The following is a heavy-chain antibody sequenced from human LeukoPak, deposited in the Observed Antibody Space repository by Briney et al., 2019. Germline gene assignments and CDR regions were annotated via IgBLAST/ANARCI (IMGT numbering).Heavy chain of an antibody. J-gene: IGHJ4*02. D-gene: IGHD6-19*01. CDR2: IYSGGST. V-gene: IGHV3-53*01. CDR1: GFTVSSNY. Sequence: GGSLRLSCAASGFTVSSNYMSWVRQAPGKGLEWVSVIYSGGSTYYADSVKGRFTISRDNSKNTLYLQMNSLRAEDTAVYYCARRPWETVPGHFDYWGQGTLVTVSS. CDR3: ARRPWETVPGHFDY.